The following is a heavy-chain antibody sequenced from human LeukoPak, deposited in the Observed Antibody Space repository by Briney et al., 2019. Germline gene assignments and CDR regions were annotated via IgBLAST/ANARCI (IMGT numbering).Heavy chain of an antibody. CDR3: ARHYFDY. Sequence: SETLSLTCTVSGASISNYYWSWIRQPPGKGLEWIGYIYYSGSTNYNPSLKSRVTISVDTSKNQFSLRLSSVTAADTAVYYCARHYFDYWGQGTLVTVSS. CDR2: IYYSGST. J-gene: IGHJ4*02. CDR1: GASISNYY. V-gene: IGHV4-59*01.